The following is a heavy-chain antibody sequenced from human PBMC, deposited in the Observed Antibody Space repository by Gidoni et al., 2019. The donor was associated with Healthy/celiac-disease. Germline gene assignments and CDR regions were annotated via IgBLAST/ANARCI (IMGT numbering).Heavy chain of an antibody. CDR1: GYTFTSYG. D-gene: IGHD2-15*01. CDR3: ARSYCSGGSCYPEGYNWFDP. Sequence: QVQLVQSGAEVKKPGASVKVSCKASGYTFTSYGISWVRQAPGQGLEWRGWISAYNGNTNYAQKLQGRVTMTTDTSTSTAYMELRSLRSDDTAVYYCARSYCSGGSCYPEGYNWFDPWGQGTLVTVSS. V-gene: IGHV1-18*04. J-gene: IGHJ5*02. CDR2: ISAYNGNT.